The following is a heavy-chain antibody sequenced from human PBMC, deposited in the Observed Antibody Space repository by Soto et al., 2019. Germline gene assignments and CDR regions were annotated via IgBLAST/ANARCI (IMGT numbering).Heavy chain of an antibody. CDR2: IIPIFGTA. V-gene: IGHV1-69*13. CDR3: ARDPFDITGTTGLDY. D-gene: IGHD1-7*01. CDR1: GGTFSSYA. J-gene: IGHJ4*02. Sequence: SVKVSCKASGGTFSSYAISWVRQAPGQGLEWMGGIIPIFGTANYAQKFQGRVTITADESTSTAYMELSSLRSEDTAVYYCARDPFDITGTTGLDYWGQGTLVTVSS.